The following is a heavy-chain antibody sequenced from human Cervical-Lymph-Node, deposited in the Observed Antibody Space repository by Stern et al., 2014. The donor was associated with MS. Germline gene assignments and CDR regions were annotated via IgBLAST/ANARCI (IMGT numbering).Heavy chain of an antibody. J-gene: IGHJ4*02. Sequence: QVQLQQWGAGLLKPSETLSLTCAVYGGSFSGYYWSWIRQPPGQGLEWIGEINHSGSTNYNPSLKSRVTLSVHTSKNQFSLKRSSVTAADTAVYYCARVKFRGPFDYWGQGTLVTVSS. CDR3: ARVKFRGPFDY. V-gene: IGHV4-34*01. CDR2: INHSGST. CDR1: GGSFSGYY. D-gene: IGHD3-10*01.